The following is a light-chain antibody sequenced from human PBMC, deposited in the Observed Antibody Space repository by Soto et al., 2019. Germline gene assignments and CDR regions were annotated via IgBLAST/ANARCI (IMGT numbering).Light chain of an antibody. V-gene: IGLV1-40*01. CDR2: DNS. J-gene: IGLJ3*02. CDR1: SSNIGAGYG. CDR3: QSYDSSLSGGV. Sequence: QLVLAQPPSVSGAPGQRVTISCTGSSSNIGAGYGVHWYQQLPGTAPKLLIYDNSNRPSGVPDRFSGSKSGTSASLAITGLQAEDEADYHCQSYDSSLSGGVFGGGTKVTVL.